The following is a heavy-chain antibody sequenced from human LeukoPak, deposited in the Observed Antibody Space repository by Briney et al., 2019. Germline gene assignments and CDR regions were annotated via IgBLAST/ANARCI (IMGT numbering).Heavy chain of an antibody. D-gene: IGHD6-19*01. CDR3: AKLSSGWLPRDY. J-gene: IGHJ4*02. V-gene: IGHV3-23*01. CDR1: GFTFSSYG. CDR2: ISGSGDGT. Sequence: PGGSLRLSCAASGFTFSSYGMSWVRQAPGKGLEWVSVISGSGDGTYYADSVKGRFTISRDNSKNTLYLQMNSLRAEDTAVYYCAKLSSGWLPRDYWGQGTLVTVSS.